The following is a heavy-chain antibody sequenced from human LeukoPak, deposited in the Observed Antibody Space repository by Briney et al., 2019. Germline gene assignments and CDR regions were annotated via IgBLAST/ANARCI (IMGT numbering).Heavy chain of an antibody. CDR3: AREATALPFDP. J-gene: IGHJ5*02. CDR1: GGSIIGYY. V-gene: IGHV4-59*01. Sequence: SETLSLTCTVSGGSIIGYYWVWIRQSPGKGLEWIGYIHYSGGTNYNPSLQSRVTTSVDTSKNQFSLNLNSVSVADTAVYYCAREATALPFDPWGQGILVTVSS. D-gene: IGHD1-26*01. CDR2: IHYSGGT.